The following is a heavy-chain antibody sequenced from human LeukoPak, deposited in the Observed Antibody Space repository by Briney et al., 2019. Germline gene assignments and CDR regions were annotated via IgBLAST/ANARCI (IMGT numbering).Heavy chain of an antibody. J-gene: IGHJ4*02. Sequence: KPSETLSLTCAVYGGSFSGYYWSWIRQPPGKGLEWIGEINHSGSTNYNPSLKSRVTISVDTSKNQFSLKLSSVTAADTAVYYCARWHPDGGKEYSSSSDQVYWGQGTLVTVSS. CDR3: ARWHPDGGKEYSSSSDQVY. D-gene: IGHD6-6*01. CDR2: INHSGST. CDR1: GGSFSGYY. V-gene: IGHV4-34*01.